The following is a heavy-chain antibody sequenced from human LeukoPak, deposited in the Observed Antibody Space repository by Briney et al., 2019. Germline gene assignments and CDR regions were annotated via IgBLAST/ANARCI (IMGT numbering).Heavy chain of an antibody. V-gene: IGHV3-30*18. CDR1: GFTFSSYG. D-gene: IGHD5-18*01. CDR2: ISYDGSNK. CDR3: AKVDTAMAYGGYYFDY. Sequence: GGSLRLSCAASGFTFSSYGMHWVRQAPGKGLEWVAVISYDGSNKYYADSVKGRFTISRDNSKNTLYLQMNSLRAEDTAVYYCAKVDTAMAYGGYYFDYWGQGTLVTVSS. J-gene: IGHJ4*02.